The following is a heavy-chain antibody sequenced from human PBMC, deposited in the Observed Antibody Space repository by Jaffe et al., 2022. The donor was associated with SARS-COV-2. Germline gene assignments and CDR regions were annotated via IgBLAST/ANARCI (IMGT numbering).Heavy chain of an antibody. Sequence: QVQLVESGGGVVQPGRSLRLSCAASGFTFSSYGMHWVRQAPGKGLEWVAVIWYDGSNKYYADSVKGRFTISRDNSKNTLYLQMNSLRAEDTAVYYCAREPNWDLGFDYWGQGTLVTVSS. CDR2: IWYDGSNK. J-gene: IGHJ4*02. CDR1: GFTFSSYG. CDR3: AREPNWDLGFDY. V-gene: IGHV3-33*01. D-gene: IGHD1-26*01.